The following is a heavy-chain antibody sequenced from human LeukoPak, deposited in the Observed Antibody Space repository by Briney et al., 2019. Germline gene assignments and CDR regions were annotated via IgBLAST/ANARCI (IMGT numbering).Heavy chain of an antibody. CDR2: MSGTSNTI. D-gene: IGHD6-19*01. CDR1: GFTFSSYS. Sequence: SGGSLRLSCVVSGFTFSSYSMNWVRQAPGKGLEWVTYMSGTSNTIYYADSVKSRCTVSRDNAKNSLYLQMISLRAEDTAIYYCARDLGSYTTGWYIGFAYWGQGTLVTVSS. V-gene: IGHV3-48*01. J-gene: IGHJ4*02. CDR3: ARDLGSYTTGWYIGFAY.